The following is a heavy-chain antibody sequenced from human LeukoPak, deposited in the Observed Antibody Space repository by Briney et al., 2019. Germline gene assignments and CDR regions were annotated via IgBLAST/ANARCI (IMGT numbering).Heavy chain of an antibody. D-gene: IGHD3-10*01. CDR2: ISSSSSYI. J-gene: IGHJ4*02. V-gene: IGHV3-21*01. CDR1: GFTFSSYE. Sequence: GGSLRLSCAASGFTFSSYEMNWVRQAPGKGLEWVSSISSSSSYIYYADSVKGRFTISRDNAKNSLYLQMNSLRAEDTAVYYCARDFYGSGYDYWGQGTLVTVSS. CDR3: ARDFYGSGYDY.